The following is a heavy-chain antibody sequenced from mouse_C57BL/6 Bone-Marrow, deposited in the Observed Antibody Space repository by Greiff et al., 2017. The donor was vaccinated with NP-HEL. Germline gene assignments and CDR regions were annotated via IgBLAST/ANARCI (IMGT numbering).Heavy chain of an antibody. D-gene: IGHD2-5*01. J-gene: IGHJ3*01. V-gene: IGHV1-15*01. CDR2: IDPETGGT. CDR1: GYTFTDYE. CDR3: TRVDSNLFAY. Sequence: QVQLKQSGAELVRPGASVTLSCKASGYTFTDYEMHWVKQTPVHGLEWIGAIDPETGGTAYNQKFKGKAILTADKSSSTAYMELRSLTSEDSAVYYCTRVDSNLFAYWGQGTLVTVSA.